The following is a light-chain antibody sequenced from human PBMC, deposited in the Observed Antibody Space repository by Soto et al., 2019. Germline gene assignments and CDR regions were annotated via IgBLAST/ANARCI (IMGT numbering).Light chain of an antibody. J-gene: IGKJ4*01. V-gene: IGKV3-15*01. CDR2: GAS. Sequence: EIVMTQSPATLSVSPGERATLSCRASQSVSSNLAWYQQKPGQAPRLLIYGASTRATGVPARFSGSGSGTDFIFTISSLQSEDFAVYYCQQYNNWVTFGGGTKVEI. CDR1: QSVSSN. CDR3: QQYNNWVT.